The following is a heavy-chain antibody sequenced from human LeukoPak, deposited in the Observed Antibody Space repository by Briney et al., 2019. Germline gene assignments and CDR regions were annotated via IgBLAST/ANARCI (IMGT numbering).Heavy chain of an antibody. J-gene: IGHJ4*02. V-gene: IGHV3-11*04. CDR3: ARDNGRSAVPNFDY. Sequence: PVGSLRLSCAASGFTFSDYYMSSIPQAPGKGLEWVSYISSSGSNIYYADSVKGRFTISRDNAKNSLYRQMNSLRAEDTAAYYCARDNGRSAVPNFDYWGEGTLVTVSS. D-gene: IGHD1-26*01. CDR2: ISSSGSNI. CDR1: GFTFSDYY.